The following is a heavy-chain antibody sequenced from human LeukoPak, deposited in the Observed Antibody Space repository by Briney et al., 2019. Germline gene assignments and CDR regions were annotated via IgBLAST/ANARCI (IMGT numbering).Heavy chain of an antibody. D-gene: IGHD1-26*01. Sequence: SVKVSCKASGGTFSNYAINWVRQAPGQGPEWMGGFIPIFGTANYAQKVQGRVTITADKSTSTAYMELSSLRSEDTAVYYCARGGSYSTGGAFDIWGQGTMVTVSS. V-gene: IGHV1-69*06. CDR2: FIPIFGTA. CDR1: GGTFSNYA. CDR3: ARGGSYSTGGAFDI. J-gene: IGHJ3*02.